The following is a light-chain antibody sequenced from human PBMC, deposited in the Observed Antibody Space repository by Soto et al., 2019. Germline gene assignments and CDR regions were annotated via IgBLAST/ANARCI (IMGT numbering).Light chain of an antibody. CDR2: SAF. V-gene: IGKV1-12*01. Sequence: IQMTQSPSSVSASVGDRVTITCRASQGISSWLAWYQQKPGKAPKLLIYSAFTLQSGVPSRFSGSGSGPDFTLTISSLQPEDSATYFCQQLNSYPQTFGQGTRLEIK. CDR1: QGISSW. J-gene: IGKJ5*01. CDR3: QQLNSYPQT.